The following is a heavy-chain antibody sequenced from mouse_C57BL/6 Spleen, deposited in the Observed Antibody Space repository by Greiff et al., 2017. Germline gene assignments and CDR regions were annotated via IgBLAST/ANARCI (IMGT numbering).Heavy chain of an antibody. V-gene: IGHV1-77*01. D-gene: IGHD1-1*01. CDR3: ARQYYYGSSYNDFGY. CDR1: GYTFTDYY. CDR2: IGPGSGST. J-gene: IGHJ2*01. Sequence: VMLVESGAELVKPGASVKISCKASGYTFTDYYINWVKQRPGQGLEWIGKIGPGSGSTYYNEKFKGKATLTADKSSSTAYMQLSSLTSEDSAVYFCARQYYYGSSYNDFGYWGKGTTLTVAS.